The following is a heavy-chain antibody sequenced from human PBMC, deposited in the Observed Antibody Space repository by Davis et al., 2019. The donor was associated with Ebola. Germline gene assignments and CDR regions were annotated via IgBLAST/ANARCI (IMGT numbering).Heavy chain of an antibody. J-gene: IGHJ4*02. CDR3: ARERRCSGGSCYPRGYFDY. CDR2: IWYDGSKK. V-gene: IGHV3-33*01. Sequence: GESLKISCAASGFTFSNYGLHWLRQAPGKGVEWVGVIWYDGSKKYYAESVKGRFTISRDNSKNTLYLQMNSLRDEDTAVYYCARERRCSGGSCYPRGYFDYWGQGTLVTVSS. D-gene: IGHD2-15*01. CDR1: GFTFSNYG.